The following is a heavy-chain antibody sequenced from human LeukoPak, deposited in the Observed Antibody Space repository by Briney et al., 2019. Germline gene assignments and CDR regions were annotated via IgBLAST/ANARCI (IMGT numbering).Heavy chain of an antibody. V-gene: IGHV3-64*01. Sequence: GGLRLSCAASGFTFSSYAMHWVRQAPGKGLEYVSAISSNGGSTYYANSVKGRFTISRDNSKNTLYLQMGSLRAEDMAVYYCARRTVTTLGNWFDPWGQGTLVTVSS. D-gene: IGHD4-17*01. J-gene: IGHJ5*02. CDR3: ARRTVTTLGNWFDP. CDR1: GFTFSSYA. CDR2: ISSNGGST.